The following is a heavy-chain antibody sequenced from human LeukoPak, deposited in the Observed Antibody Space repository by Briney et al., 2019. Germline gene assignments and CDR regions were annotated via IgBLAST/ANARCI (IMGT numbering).Heavy chain of an antibody. J-gene: IGHJ6*03. V-gene: IGHV4-38-2*02. CDR1: GYSIRSGYY. D-gene: IGHD3-9*01. CDR2: IYHSERT. Sequence: SETLSLICTVSGYSIRSGYYWGWIRQPPGKGLEGIGSIYHSERTYYNPCLKSLDNISVDTSKNPVSLKLQPVSSAHAAVYFCARTTEAHSWRTRYYDYYMGAWGKGATVTVSS. CDR3: ARTTEAHSWRTRYYDYYMGA.